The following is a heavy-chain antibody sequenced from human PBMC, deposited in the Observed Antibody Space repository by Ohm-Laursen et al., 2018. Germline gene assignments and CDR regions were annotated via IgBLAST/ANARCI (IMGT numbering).Heavy chain of an antibody. Sequence: SLRLSCAAAGLTLKSYSMNWVRQAPGKGLEWVSAISYNSGSNTHYADSVKGRFTISRDNSDNTLFLQMNSLRAEDTALYYCAREGRTQPVDYWGQGTLVTVSS. D-gene: IGHD5-18*01. CDR1: GLTLKSYS. J-gene: IGHJ4*02. CDR2: ISYNSGSNT. CDR3: AREGRTQPVDY. V-gene: IGHV3-23*01.